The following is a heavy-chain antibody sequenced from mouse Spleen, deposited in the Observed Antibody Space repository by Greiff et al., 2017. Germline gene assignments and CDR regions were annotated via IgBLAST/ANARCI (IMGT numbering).Heavy chain of an antibody. D-gene: IGHD1-1*01. CDR1: GFTFSSYA. Sequence: DVKLVESGGGLVKPGGSLKLSCAASGFTFSSYAMSWIRQTPEKRLEWVATISDGGSYTYYPDNVKGRFTIYRDNAKNNLYLQMSHLKSEDTAMYYCARDREGVWIDGSSLYWYFDVWGTGTTVTVSS. J-gene: IGHJ1*03. CDR2: ISDGGSYT. V-gene: IGHV5-4*01. CDR3: ARDREGVWIDGSSLYWYFDV.